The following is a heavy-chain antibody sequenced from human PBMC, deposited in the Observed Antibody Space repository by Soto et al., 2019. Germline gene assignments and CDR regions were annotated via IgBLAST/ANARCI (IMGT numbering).Heavy chain of an antibody. Sequence: GSLRLSCATSGLTVNDYAMYWVRQAPGQGLEWVAMISSDGHHQFYVDNLRGRFTVSRDNSKNTLFLQMNSLRPEDTAVYYCSRGTYYPQSSGLHADYWGPGTVVTVSS. CDR1: GLTVNDYA. CDR3: SRGTYYPQSSGLHADY. V-gene: IGHV3-30*03. D-gene: IGHD3-22*01. CDR2: ISSDGHHQ. J-gene: IGHJ4*02.